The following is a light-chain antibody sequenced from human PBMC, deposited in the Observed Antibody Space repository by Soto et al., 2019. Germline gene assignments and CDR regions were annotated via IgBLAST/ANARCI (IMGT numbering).Light chain of an antibody. CDR3: CSYAGSSTWV. CDR1: SSDVGSYNL. V-gene: IGLV2-23*02. CDR2: EVS. Sequence: QSALTQPASVSGSPGQSITISCTGTSSDVGSYNLVSWYQQHPGKAPKLMIYEVSKRPSGVSNRFSGSKSGITASLTISGLQAEDEADYYCCSYAGSSTWVFGTGTKVTVL. J-gene: IGLJ1*01.